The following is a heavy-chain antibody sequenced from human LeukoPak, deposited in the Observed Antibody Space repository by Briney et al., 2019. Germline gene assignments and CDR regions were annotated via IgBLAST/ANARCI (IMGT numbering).Heavy chain of an antibody. J-gene: IGHJ4*02. CDR3: ARDFPGYCSSTSCQGLDY. V-gene: IGHV1-18*01. D-gene: IGHD2-2*01. CDR1: GYTLTELS. CDR2: ISAYNGNT. Sequence: AASVKVSCKVSGYTLTELSIHWVRQAPGKGLEWMGWISAYNGNTNYAQKLQGRVTMTTDTSTSTAYMELRSLRSDDTAVYYCARDFPGYCSSTSCQGLDYWGQGTLVTVSS.